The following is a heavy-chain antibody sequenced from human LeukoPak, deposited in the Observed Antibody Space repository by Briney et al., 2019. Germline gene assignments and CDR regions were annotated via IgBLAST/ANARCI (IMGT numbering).Heavy chain of an antibody. V-gene: IGHV1-24*01. CDR2: FDPEDGET. J-gene: IGHJ6*02. Sequence: SVKVSCKVSGYTLTELSMHWVRQAPGKGLEWMGGFDPEDGETIYAQKFQGRVTMTEDTSTDTAYMELSSLRSEDTAVYYCATDRVRGVPVYYYYGMDVWGQGTTVTVSS. D-gene: IGHD3-10*02. CDR3: ATDRVRGVPVYYYYGMDV. CDR1: GYTLTELS.